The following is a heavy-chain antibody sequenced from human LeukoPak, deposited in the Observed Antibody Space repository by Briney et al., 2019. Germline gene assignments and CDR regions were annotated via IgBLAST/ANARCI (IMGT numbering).Heavy chain of an antibody. Sequence: GGSLRLSCTASGFTFSDYGMSWVRQAPGEGLEWVSSINNIGVNTHYSESVKGLFTISRDNSKNTLYLQMNSLTVEDTAVYHCARQLWLPDYWGQGTLVTVSS. CDR2: INNIGVNT. V-gene: IGHV3-23*01. CDR1: GFTFSDYG. D-gene: IGHD5-18*01. J-gene: IGHJ4*02. CDR3: ARQLWLPDY.